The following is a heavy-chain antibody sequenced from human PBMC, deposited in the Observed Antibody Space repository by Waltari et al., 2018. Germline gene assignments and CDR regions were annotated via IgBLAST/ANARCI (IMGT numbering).Heavy chain of an antibody. CDR3: ARESAFSTSWYPGFDP. J-gene: IGHJ5*02. D-gene: IGHD2-2*01. V-gene: IGHV1-2*06. Sequence: QLQLVQSGAEVKKPGASVKVSAKDSGYTIPSYYLHWVRQAPGKGLEWMGRINPNSGDKNYARKFQDRVTMTRDTSVNTAYMVVGRLTSDDTAVYFCARESAFSTSWYPGFDPWGQGTLVTVAS. CDR2: INPNSGDK. CDR1: GYTIPSYY.